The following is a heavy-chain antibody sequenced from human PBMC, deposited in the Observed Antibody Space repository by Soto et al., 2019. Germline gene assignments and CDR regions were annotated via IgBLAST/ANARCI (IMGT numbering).Heavy chain of an antibody. J-gene: IGHJ5*02. CDR3: ARLRIATNNYKWFDP. V-gene: IGHV4-31*03. Sequence: ASETLSLTCSVSGAALNSGNYYWSWIRQVPGKGLEWIGHIYVTGAVDYNPSLRDRIKISQDTSERQFSLNLRLVTAADTAVYYCARLRIATNNYKWFDPWGQGTLVTVSS. D-gene: IGHD2-21*01. CDR2: IYVTGAV. CDR1: GAALNSGNYY.